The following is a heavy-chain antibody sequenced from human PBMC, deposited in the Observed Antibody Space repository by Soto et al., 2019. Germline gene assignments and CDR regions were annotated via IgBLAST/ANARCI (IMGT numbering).Heavy chain of an antibody. J-gene: IGHJ5*02. D-gene: IGHD2-2*01. V-gene: IGHV3-30*18. CDR2: VSSDGNNK. Sequence: GGSLRLSCVASGFSFSNYGMHWVRQAPGKGLEWVAFVSSDGNNKYYAESVKGRFTISRDNSKNTLFLKVDRLTVDDTAVYYCAKDRVIQLLPIWPDTWGQGTLVTVS. CDR3: AKDRVIQLLPIWPDT. CDR1: GFSFSNYG.